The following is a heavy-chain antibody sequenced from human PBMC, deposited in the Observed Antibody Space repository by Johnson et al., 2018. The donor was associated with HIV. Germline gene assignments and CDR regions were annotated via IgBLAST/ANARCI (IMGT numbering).Heavy chain of an antibody. Sequence: QVQLVESGGGVVRPGGSLRLSCAASGFTFSSYAIHWVRQAPGKGLAWVAVISYDGSNKYYADSVKGRFNISRDNSKNTLYLQMNSLRAEDTALYYCARGGLGYQNIHDPFDIWGQGTMVTVSS. D-gene: IGHD3-16*02. V-gene: IGHV3-30*04. CDR2: ISYDGSNK. CDR1: GFTFSSYA. J-gene: IGHJ3*02. CDR3: ARGGLGYQNIHDPFDI.